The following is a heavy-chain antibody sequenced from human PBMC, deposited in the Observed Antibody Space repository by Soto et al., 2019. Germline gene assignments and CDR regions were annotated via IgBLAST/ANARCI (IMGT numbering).Heavy chain of an antibody. Sequence: ASVKVSCKASGYTFTSYGISWVRQAPGQGLEWMGWISAYNGNTNYAQKLQGRVTMTTDTSTSTAYMELRSLRSDDTAVYYCARPPREVAAPFGFDPWGQGTLVTVSS. V-gene: IGHV1-18*01. D-gene: IGHD6-6*01. CDR2: ISAYNGNT. CDR3: ARPPREVAAPFGFDP. CDR1: GYTFTSYG. J-gene: IGHJ5*02.